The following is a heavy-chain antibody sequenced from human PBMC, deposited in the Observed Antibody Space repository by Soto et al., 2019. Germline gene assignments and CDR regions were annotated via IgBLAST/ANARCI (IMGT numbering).Heavy chain of an antibody. D-gene: IGHD6-25*01. CDR2: ISTYNGDT. V-gene: IGHV1-18*01. Sequence: APVKTACKASRYSVTNSVVAWLRQAPEQGLEWLGWISTYNGDTNYDQKFQGRITITSDTSTSTAYMELRSLTSDDTAVYYCARDPSNTSGYRIWFDTSGQGTLVTVYS. CDR3: ARDPSNTSGYRIWFDT. J-gene: IGHJ5*02. CDR1: RYSVTNSV.